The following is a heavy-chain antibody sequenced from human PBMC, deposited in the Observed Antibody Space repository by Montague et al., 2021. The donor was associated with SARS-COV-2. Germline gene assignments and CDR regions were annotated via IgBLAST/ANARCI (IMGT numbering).Heavy chain of an antibody. CDR3: VRGGACSGGKCNGGARD. J-gene: IGHJ4*02. D-gene: IGHD2-15*01. CDR1: GFTFRSYT. Sequence: LRLSCAASGFTFRSYTMNWVRQSPGMGLEWVSFISSSSSSIYXADSLKGRLTISRDNAKNSLYLQMNSLRVEDTAVYYCVRGGACSGGKCNGGARDWGQGTLVTVSS. V-gene: IGHV3-21*01. CDR2: ISSSSSSI.